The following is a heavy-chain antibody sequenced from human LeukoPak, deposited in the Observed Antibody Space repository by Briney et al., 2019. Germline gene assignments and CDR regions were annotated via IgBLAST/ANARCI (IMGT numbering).Heavy chain of an antibody. Sequence: ASVKVSCKASGYTSTNYGISWVRQAPGQGLEWMGWISAYSSNTNYAQQPHNRGATTTDTSTSTAYMELRSLRSDDTAVYYGARGGDYRRYYYYYMDVWGKGTTVTVSS. D-gene: IGHD4-17*01. V-gene: IGHV1-18*01. CDR1: GYTSTNYG. CDR2: ISAYSSNT. CDR3: ARGGDYRRYYYYYMDV. J-gene: IGHJ6*03.